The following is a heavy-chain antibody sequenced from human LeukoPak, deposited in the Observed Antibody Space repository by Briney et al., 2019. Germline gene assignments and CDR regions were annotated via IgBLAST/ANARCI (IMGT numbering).Heavy chain of an antibody. CDR2: IANDGINK. V-gene: IGHV3-30*03. CDR1: GFTFSSYG. Sequence: QPGGSLRFSCAASGFTFSSYGMHWVRQAPGKGLEWVAVIANDGINKYYADSVKGRFTISRDNSKNTLYLQMNSLSAEDTAVYYCTCSKGNFDYWGQGTLVTVSS. J-gene: IGHJ4*02. CDR3: TCSKGNFDY. D-gene: IGHD2-2*01.